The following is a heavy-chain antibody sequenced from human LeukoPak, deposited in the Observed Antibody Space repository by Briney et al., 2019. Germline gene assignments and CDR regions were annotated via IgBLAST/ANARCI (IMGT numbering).Heavy chain of an antibody. CDR2: ISAYNGNT. V-gene: IGHV1-18*01. D-gene: IGHD2-15*01. CDR1: GYTFTSYG. CDR3: ARDPPLIYCSGGSCYPYY. J-gene: IGHJ4*02. Sequence: ASVKVSCKASGYTFTSYGISWVRQAPGQGLEWMGWISAYNGNTNYAQKLQGRVTMTTDTSTSTAYMELRSLRSDDTAVYYCARDPPLIYCSGGSCYPYYWGQGTLVTVPS.